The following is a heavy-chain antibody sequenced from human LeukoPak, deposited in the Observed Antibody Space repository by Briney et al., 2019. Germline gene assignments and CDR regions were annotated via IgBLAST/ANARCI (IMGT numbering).Heavy chain of an antibody. CDR2: INPDGSGA. CDR1: GFSVSNNY. D-gene: IGHD2-21*02. Sequence: GGSLRLSSAASGFSVSNNYMSWVRQAPGKGLVWVARINPDGSGATYADSVKGRFTISRDNAKNTLYLQMNSLRAEDTAVYYCARAVVVSAADYWGQGTLVTVSS. J-gene: IGHJ4*02. V-gene: IGHV3-74*01. CDR3: ARAVVVSAADY.